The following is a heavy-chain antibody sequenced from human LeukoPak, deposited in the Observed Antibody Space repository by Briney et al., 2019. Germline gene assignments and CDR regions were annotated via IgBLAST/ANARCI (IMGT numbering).Heavy chain of an antibody. Sequence: SETLSLTCTVSGGSISNSSYYWGWIRQPPGKGLEWIGSIYYSGSTYYNPSLKSRVTISVDRSKNQFSLKLSSVTAADTAVYYCATTSRDGYNSDWDYWGQGTLVTVSS. V-gene: IGHV4-39*07. CDR2: IYYSGST. J-gene: IGHJ4*02. CDR1: GGSISNSSYY. CDR3: ATTSRDGYNSDWDY. D-gene: IGHD5-24*01.